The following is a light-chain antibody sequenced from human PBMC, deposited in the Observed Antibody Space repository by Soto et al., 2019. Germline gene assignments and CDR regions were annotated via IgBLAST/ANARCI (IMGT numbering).Light chain of an antibody. J-gene: IGKJ5*01. CDR2: AAS. Sequence: IQLTQSPSSLSASVGDRVTITCRASQDITSALAWYQQKPGKAPNLLIYAASSLKSGVPSRFSGSGSGTDFTLTISSLQPEDFATYYCQQFNSYVITFGQGTRLETK. V-gene: IGKV1-13*02. CDR3: QQFNSYVIT. CDR1: QDITSA.